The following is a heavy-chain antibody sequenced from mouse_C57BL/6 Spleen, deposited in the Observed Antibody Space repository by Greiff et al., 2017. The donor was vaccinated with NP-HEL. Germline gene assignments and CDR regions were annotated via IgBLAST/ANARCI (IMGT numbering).Heavy chain of an antibody. CDR2: ISSGSSTI. J-gene: IGHJ4*01. D-gene: IGHD2-4*01. V-gene: IGHV5-17*01. Sequence: DVHLVEPGGGLVKPGGSLKLSCAASGFTFSDYGMHWVRQAPEKGLEWVAYISSGSSTIYYADTVKGRFTISRDNAKNTLLLQMTSLRSEDTAMYYCAQIYYDYDYYAMDYWGQGTSVTVSS. CDR3: AQIYYDYDYYAMDY. CDR1: GFTFSDYG.